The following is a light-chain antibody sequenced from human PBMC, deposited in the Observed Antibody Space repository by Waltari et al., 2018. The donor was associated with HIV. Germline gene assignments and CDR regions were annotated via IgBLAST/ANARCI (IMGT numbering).Light chain of an antibody. Sequence: QSALTQPRPVSGSPGQSVTISCTGTSSDVGDYNYVSWYQQHPGKAPQLMIFDVNKRPSGGPYRFAGSTSGNTASLTISGRQAEDEADYDCCSYADKYTWVFGGGTKLTVL. V-gene: IGLV2-11*01. CDR2: DVN. CDR1: SSDVGDYNY. CDR3: CSYADKYTWV. J-gene: IGLJ3*02.